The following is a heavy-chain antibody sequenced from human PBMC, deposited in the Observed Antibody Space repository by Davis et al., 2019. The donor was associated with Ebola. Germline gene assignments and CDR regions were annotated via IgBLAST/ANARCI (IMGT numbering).Heavy chain of an antibody. V-gene: IGHV4-28*01. D-gene: IGHD1-26*01. CDR3: ARTLSRGGADFDY. Sequence: MPSETLSLTCAVSRSSVSSGNWWGWIRQPPGKGLEWIGYIYYSGSTFYNPSLKSRVTMSVDTSKKQFSLKLSSVTAVDTAVYYCARTLSRGGADFDYWGQGTLVTVSS. CDR1: RSSVSSGNW. J-gene: IGHJ4*02. CDR2: IYYSGST.